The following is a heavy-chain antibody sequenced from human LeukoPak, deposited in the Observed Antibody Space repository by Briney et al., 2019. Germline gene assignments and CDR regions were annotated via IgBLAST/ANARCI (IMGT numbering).Heavy chain of an antibody. J-gene: IGHJ4*02. CDR2: IKQDGSEK. CDR1: GFTFSSYW. Sequence: GGSLRLSCAASGFTFSSYWMSWVRQAPGKGLEWVANIKQDGSEKYYVDSVKGRFTISRDNAKNSLYLQMNSLRAEDTAVHYCARDLTYYYDSSGYYWGQGTLVTVSS. V-gene: IGHV3-7*01. CDR3: ARDLTYYYDSSGYY. D-gene: IGHD3-22*01.